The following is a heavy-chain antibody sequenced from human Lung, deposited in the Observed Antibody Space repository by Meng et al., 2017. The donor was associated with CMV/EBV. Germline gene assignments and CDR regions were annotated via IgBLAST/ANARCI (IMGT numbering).Heavy chain of an antibody. J-gene: IGHJ4*02. CDR3: AHGGGDC. CDR1: GFTFRSYA. D-gene: IGHD2-15*01. Sequence: GQLVEAGGGVVQPWKSLRLACAASGFTFRSYAMQRVRQAPGKGLEWVAVISYDGSNKYYADSVKGRFTISRDNSKNTLYLQMNSLRAEDTAVYYCAHGGGDCWGQGTLVTVSS. V-gene: IGHV3-30-3*01. CDR2: ISYDGSNK.